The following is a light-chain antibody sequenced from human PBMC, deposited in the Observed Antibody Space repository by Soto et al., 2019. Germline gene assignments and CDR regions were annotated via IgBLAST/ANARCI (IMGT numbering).Light chain of an antibody. CDR3: HSRA. V-gene: IGKV1-5*03. CDR2: KAS. Sequence: DIQMTQSPSTLSGSVGDRVTITCRASQSISIYLNWYQQKPGKAPKFLIYKASTLKSGVPSRFSGSGSGTEFTLTISRLQPDDFATYFCHSRAFGQGTRLEIK. J-gene: IGKJ5*01. CDR1: QSISIY.